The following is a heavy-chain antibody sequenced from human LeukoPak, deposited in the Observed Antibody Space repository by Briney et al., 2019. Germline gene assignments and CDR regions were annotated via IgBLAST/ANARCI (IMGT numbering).Heavy chain of an antibody. J-gene: IGHJ5*02. CDR3: ARSGSTRRDPAWFDP. D-gene: IGHD2/OR15-2a*01. CDR1: RDTFSSYT. Sequence: SVKVSCKASRDTFSSYTFNWVRQAPGQGLEWMGRISPFLGSAFYAQNFQGRVTITADKSTYTVYMELSRLGFEDTAVYYCARSGSTRRDPAWFDPWGQGTLATASS. V-gene: IGHV1-69*08. CDR2: ISPFLGSA.